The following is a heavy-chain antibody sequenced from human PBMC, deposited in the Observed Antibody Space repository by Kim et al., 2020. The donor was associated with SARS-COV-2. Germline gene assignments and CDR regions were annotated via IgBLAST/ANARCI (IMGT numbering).Heavy chain of an antibody. CDR1: GFIFSGYS. CDR3: AREGYGDYESYFDY. Sequence: GGSLRLSCAASGFIFSGYSMNWVRQAPGKGLEWVSYISSSSRTIYYADSVKGRFTISRDNAKNSLYLQMNSLRAEDTAVYYCAREGYGDYESYFDYWGQGTLVTVSS. J-gene: IGHJ4*02. V-gene: IGHV3-48*04. D-gene: IGHD4-17*01. CDR2: ISSSSRTI.